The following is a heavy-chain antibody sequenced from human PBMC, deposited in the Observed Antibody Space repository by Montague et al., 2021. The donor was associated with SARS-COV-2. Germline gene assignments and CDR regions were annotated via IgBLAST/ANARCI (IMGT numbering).Heavy chain of an antibody. CDR3: AREGYRSGSFYIDY. J-gene: IGHJ4*01. CDR1: RLPFNGYA. V-gene: IGHV3-30*04. D-gene: IGHD1-26*01. CDR2: ISHDESNH. Sequence: SLRLSCAASRLPFNGYAMHWVRQAPCKGLEWLTFISHDESNHRYADSVKGRFTISRDNSKNPPYLQMDSLRPEDTAVYYCAREGYRSGSFYIDYWGQGTLVTVSS.